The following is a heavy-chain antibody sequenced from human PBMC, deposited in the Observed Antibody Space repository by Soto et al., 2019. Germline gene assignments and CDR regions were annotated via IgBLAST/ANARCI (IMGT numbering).Heavy chain of an antibody. V-gene: IGHV3-64*01. J-gene: IGHJ6*02. D-gene: IGHD1-26*01. CDR1: GFTFSSYA. CDR3: ARGSGYSGSYWQWWGMDV. Sequence: EVQLVESGGGLVQPGGSLRLSCAASGFTFSSYAMHWVRQAPGKGLEYVSAISSNGGSTYYANSVKGRFTISRDNYNNTLDLQMGSVRAEDMAVYSCARGSGYSGSYWQWWGMDVWGQGTTVTVSS. CDR2: ISSNGGST.